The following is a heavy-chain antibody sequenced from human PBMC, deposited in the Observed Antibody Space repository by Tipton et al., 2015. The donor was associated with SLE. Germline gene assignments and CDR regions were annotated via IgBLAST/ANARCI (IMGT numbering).Heavy chain of an antibody. D-gene: IGHD7-27*01. CDR3: ARDSPGDRALDN. CDR1: GASVSSNS. V-gene: IGHV4-4*07. CDR2: IYTSGIV. Sequence: GLVKPSETLSLTCTVSGASVSSNSWSWSWIRQPAGKGLQWIGRIYTSGIVNYNPSLDSRATMSTDMSKNQVSLKLTSVTAADTAVYYCARDSPGDRALDNWGQGTLVTVSS. J-gene: IGHJ4*02.